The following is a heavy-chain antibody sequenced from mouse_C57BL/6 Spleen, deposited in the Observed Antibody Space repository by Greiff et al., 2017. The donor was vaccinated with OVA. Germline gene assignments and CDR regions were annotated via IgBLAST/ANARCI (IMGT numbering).Heavy chain of an antibody. V-gene: IGHV1-9*01. Sequence: QVQLQQSGAELMKPGASVKLSCKATGYTFTGYWIEWVKQRPGHGLEWIGEILPGSGSTNYNEKFKGKATFTADTSSNTAYMPLSSLTTSDSAIYYCAGPSTTVPYYFDYWGQGTTLTVSS. D-gene: IGHD1-1*01. J-gene: IGHJ2*01. CDR1: GYTFTGYW. CDR2: ILPGSGST. CDR3: AGPSTTVPYYFDY.